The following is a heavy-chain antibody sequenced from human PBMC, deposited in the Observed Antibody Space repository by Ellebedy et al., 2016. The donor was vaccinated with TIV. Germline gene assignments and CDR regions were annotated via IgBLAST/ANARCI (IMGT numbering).Heavy chain of an antibody. CDR3: TTAATGDWFYS. J-gene: IGHJ5*01. CDR1: GYTLTDLS. D-gene: IGHD6-25*01. V-gene: IGHV1-24*01. CDR2: FDPDTGER. Sequence: ASVKVSCXVSGYTLTDLSMHWVRQAPGKGLEWMGSFDPDTGERIYAQRFHGRLTVTEDTSIDTAYMELSSLRSEDTAVYYCTTAATGDWFYSWGQGTLVTVSS.